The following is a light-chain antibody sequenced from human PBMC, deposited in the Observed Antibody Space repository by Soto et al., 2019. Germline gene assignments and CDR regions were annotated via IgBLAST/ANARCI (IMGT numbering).Light chain of an antibody. CDR1: QSLLQSNGTNY. V-gene: IGKV2-28*01. Sequence: DIVMTQSPPSLPVTPGEPASISCRSSQSLLQSNGTNYLDWYLQKPGQSPQLLIYLGSNRAYGVPDRFSGRGSGTDFTLKISTMEAEDVGVYYCMQAAQVPLTFVQGTRLEVK. CDR2: LGS. J-gene: IGKJ5*01. CDR3: MQAAQVPLT.